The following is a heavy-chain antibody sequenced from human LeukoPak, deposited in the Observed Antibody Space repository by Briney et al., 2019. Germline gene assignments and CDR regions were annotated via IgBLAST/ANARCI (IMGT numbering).Heavy chain of an antibody. J-gene: IGHJ4*02. Sequence: GGSLRLSCAASGFTFSSYGMHWVRQAPGKGLEWVAVIWYDGSNKYYADSVKGRFTISRDNSKNTLYLQMNSLRAEDTAVYYCARDNSGWSYFDCWGQGTLVTVSS. CDR3: ARDNSGWSYFDC. V-gene: IGHV3-33*01. CDR1: GFTFSSYG. D-gene: IGHD6-19*01. CDR2: IWYDGSNK.